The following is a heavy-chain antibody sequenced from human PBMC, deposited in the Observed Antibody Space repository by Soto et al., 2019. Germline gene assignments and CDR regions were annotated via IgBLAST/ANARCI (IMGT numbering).Heavy chain of an antibody. CDR1: GFSLSTSGVG. D-gene: IGHD2-2*01. CDR2: IYWDDDK. Sequence: SGPTLVNPTQTLTLTCTFPGFSLSTSGVGVGWIRQPPGKALEWLALIYWDDDKRYSPSLKSRLTITKDTSKNQVVLTMTNMDPVDTATYYCAHRLGAFGYCSSTSCYVGFDPWGQGTLVTVSS. CDR3: AHRLGAFGYCSSTSCYVGFDP. V-gene: IGHV2-5*02. J-gene: IGHJ5*02.